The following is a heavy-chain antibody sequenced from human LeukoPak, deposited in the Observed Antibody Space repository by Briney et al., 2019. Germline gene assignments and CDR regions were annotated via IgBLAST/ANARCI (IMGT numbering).Heavy chain of an antibody. CDR2: INHSGST. Sequence: SETLSLTCAVYGGSFSGYYWSWIRQPPGKGLEWIGEINHSGSTNYNPSLRSRVTISVDTSKNQFSLKLSSVTAADTAVYYCASVACSGGSCYSFDYWGQGTLVTVSS. D-gene: IGHD2-15*01. J-gene: IGHJ4*02. CDR3: ASVACSGGSCYSFDY. V-gene: IGHV4-34*01. CDR1: GGSFSGYY.